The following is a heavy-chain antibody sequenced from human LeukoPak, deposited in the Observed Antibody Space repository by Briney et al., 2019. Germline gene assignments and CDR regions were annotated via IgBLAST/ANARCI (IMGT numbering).Heavy chain of an antibody. CDR3: AAGGGWDPSFGVVTHIDA. CDR2: ISYDGSNK. D-gene: IGHD3-3*01. Sequence: PGGSLRLSCAASGFTFSSYGMHWVRQAPGKGLEWVAVISYDGSNKYYADSVKGRFTTSRDNVKNTLYLQMNSLRVEDTAVYYCAAGGGWDPSFGVVTHIDAWGKGTTVVVS. CDR1: GFTFSSYG. J-gene: IGHJ6*03. V-gene: IGHV3-30*03.